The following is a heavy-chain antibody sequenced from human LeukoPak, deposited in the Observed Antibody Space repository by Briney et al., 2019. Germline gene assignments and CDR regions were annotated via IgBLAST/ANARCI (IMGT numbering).Heavy chain of an antibody. J-gene: IGHJ4*02. CDR1: GFTFSSYA. CDR3: AKDGYCSSTSCYAADGFDY. D-gene: IGHD2-2*01. CDR2: ISGSGGST. Sequence: GGSLRLSCAASGFTFSSYAMSWVRQAPGKGLEWVSAISGSGGSTYYADSVKGRFTISRDNSKNTLYLQMNSLRAEDTAVYYCAKDGYCSSTSCYAADGFDYWGQGTLVTVSS. V-gene: IGHV3-23*01.